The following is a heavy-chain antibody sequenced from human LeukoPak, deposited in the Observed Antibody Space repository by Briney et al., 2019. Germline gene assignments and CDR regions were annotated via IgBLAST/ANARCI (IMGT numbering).Heavy chain of an antibody. J-gene: IGHJ4*02. CDR3: ARRAGEYSHPYDY. CDR1: GFSVTNNY. CDR2: LYTGGIR. D-gene: IGHD2-15*01. Sequence: GGSLRLSCEASGFSVTNNYMSWFRLAPGKGLEWVSVLYTGGIRYYAGFVRGRFTISRDNSKNTLYLQMNSLRAEDTAIYYCARRAGEYSHPYDYWGQGTLVTVSS. V-gene: IGHV3-53*01.